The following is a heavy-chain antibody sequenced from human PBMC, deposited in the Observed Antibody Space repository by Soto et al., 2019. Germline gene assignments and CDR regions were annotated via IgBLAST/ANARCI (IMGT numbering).Heavy chain of an antibody. J-gene: IGHJ3*02. Sequence: QVQLVQSGAEVKKPGASVKVSCKASGYTFTSYDINWVRQATGQGLEWMGWMNPHSGNTGYAEKFQGRVTMTRNTAISTAYMELSSLRSEDTAVYYCARVRLLIEGAFDIWGKVKMVTVSS. CDR1: GYTFTSYD. V-gene: IGHV1-8*01. D-gene: IGHD3-16*02. CDR2: MNPHSGNT. CDR3: ARVRLLIEGAFDI.